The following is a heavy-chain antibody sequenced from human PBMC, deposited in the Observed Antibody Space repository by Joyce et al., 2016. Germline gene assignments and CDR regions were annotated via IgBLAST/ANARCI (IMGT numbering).Heavy chain of an antibody. D-gene: IGHD2-15*01. Sequence: EVQLVQSGAEVKKPGQSLKISCKGSGYTFTTYWIAWVRQMPGKGLEWMVIIYPDDSDTRYSPSFQGQVTISADKSISTAYLQWNSLKASDTAMYYCATSIAIAGYWYFDLWGRGTLVTVSS. J-gene: IGHJ2*01. V-gene: IGHV5-51*01. CDR3: ATSIAIAGYWYFDL. CDR1: GYTFTTYW. CDR2: IYPDDSDT.